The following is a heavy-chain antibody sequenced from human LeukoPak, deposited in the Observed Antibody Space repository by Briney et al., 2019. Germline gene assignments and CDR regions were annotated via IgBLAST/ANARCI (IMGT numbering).Heavy chain of an antibody. Sequence: GGSLRLSCAASGFTFSDYGMSWVRQAPGKSLEWVSSISNSGDSTYYADSVKGRVTISRDNSKNTLYLQMNSLRGEDTAVYYCVKGGTGCGGDCYSAFWGQGTLLTVSS. CDR3: VKGGTGCGGDCYSAF. J-gene: IGHJ4*02. D-gene: IGHD2-21*02. CDR1: GFTFSDYG. V-gene: IGHV3-23*01. CDR2: ISNSGDST.